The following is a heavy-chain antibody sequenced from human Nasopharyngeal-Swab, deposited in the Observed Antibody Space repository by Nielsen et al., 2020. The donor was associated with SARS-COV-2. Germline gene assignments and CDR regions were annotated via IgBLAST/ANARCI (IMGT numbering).Heavy chain of an antibody. V-gene: IGHV4-34*01. CDR3: ARDKGGMATLDYYYYYYMDV. Sequence: SETLSLTCAIYGGSFSGYYWSWIRQPPGKGLEWIGEINQRGSTDYNPSLKSRITISVDTSKNQFSLKLTSVTAADTAAYYCARDKGGMATLDYYYYYYMDVWGKGTTVTVSS. J-gene: IGHJ6*03. CDR2: INQRGST. CDR1: GGSFSGYY. D-gene: IGHD5-24*01.